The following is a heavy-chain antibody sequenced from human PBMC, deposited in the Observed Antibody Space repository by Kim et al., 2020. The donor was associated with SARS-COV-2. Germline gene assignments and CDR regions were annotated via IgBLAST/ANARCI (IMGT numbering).Heavy chain of an antibody. J-gene: IGHJ2*01. V-gene: IGHV3-21*01. CDR3: AREYYDILTGYDRYFDL. Sequence: VKGRFTISRDNAKNSVYLQMNSLRAEDTAVYYYAREYYDILTGYDRYFDLWGRGTLVTVSS. D-gene: IGHD3-9*01.